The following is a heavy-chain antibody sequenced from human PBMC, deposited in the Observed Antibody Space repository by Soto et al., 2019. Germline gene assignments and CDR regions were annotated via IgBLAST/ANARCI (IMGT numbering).Heavy chain of an antibody. D-gene: IGHD5-12*01. CDR2: IWYDGSNQ. Sequence: QVQLVESGGGVVQPGRSLRLSCAASGFTFSSYGMHWVRQAPGKGLEWVALIWYDGSNQYYAASVKGRFTISRDNSKNTLSLQMNSLRAEDTAAYYCARDNDGYNSAIDYWGQGTLVTVSS. CDR3: ARDNDGYNSAIDY. J-gene: IGHJ4*02. CDR1: GFTFSSYG. V-gene: IGHV3-33*01.